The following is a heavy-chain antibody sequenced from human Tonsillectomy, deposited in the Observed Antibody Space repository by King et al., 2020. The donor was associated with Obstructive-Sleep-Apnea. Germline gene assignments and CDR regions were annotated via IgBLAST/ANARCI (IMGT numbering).Heavy chain of an antibody. CDR1: GVTFSSYA. V-gene: IGHV3-23*04. J-gene: IGHJ4*02. Sequence: VQLVESGGGLVQPGGSLRLSCGASGVTFSSYAMNWVRQAPGKGLEWVSAISGSGGSTYYADSVKGRFTISRDNSKNTMYVQMNSLRGEDTAVYYCAKGFAATPDYYFDYWGQGTLVTVSS. D-gene: IGHD2-15*01. CDR2: ISGSGGST. CDR3: AKGFAATPDYYFDY.